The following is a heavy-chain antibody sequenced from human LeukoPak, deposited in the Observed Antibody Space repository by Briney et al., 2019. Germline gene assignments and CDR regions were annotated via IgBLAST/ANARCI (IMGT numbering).Heavy chain of an antibody. V-gene: IGHV1-46*01. CDR2: INPSGGST. CDR3: ARLNGMDV. Sequence: ASVKVSCKASGYTFTRYHMHWVRQAPGQGLEWMGIINPSGGSTSFAQKFQGRVTMTSDTSTSTVYMQLSSLRSEDTAVYYCARLNGMDVWGQGTTVTVSS. CDR1: GYTFTRYH. J-gene: IGHJ6*02.